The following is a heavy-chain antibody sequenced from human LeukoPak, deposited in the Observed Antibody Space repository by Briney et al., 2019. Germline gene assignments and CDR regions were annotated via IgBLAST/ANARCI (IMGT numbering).Heavy chain of an antibody. CDR3: ARGTVVVTIHHYYYMRV. CDR1: GFTFSSYV. D-gene: IGHD2-2*01. V-gene: IGHV3-64*01. J-gene: IGHJ6*03. Sequence: GGSLRLSCAASGFTFSSYVMHWVRQAPGKGLEYVSAISSNGGSTYYANSVKGRFTISRDNAKNTLYLQMGSLRAEDMAVYYCARGTVVVTIHHYYYMRVWGKGTTVTISS. CDR2: ISSNGGST.